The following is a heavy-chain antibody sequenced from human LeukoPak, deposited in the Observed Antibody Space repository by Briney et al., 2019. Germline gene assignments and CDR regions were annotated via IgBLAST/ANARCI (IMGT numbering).Heavy chain of an antibody. CDR3: ARDREAARPFDY. CDR1: GFPFSSYS. J-gene: IGHJ4*02. V-gene: IGHV3-21*01. CDR2: ISSSSSYI. Sequence: GGSLRLSCAASGFPFSSYSMNWVRRARGKGREGVSSISSSSSYIYYADSVKGRFTISRDNAKNSLYLQMNSLRAEDTAVYYCARDREAARPFDYWGQGTLVTVSS. D-gene: IGHD6-6*01.